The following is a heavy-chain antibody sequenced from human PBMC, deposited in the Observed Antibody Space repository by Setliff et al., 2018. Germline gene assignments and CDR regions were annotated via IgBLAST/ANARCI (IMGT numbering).Heavy chain of an antibody. D-gene: IGHD3-10*01. J-gene: IGHJ5*02. V-gene: IGHV4-38-2*01. Sequence: SSETLSLTCDVSGHSFSSDSFWAWIRQPPGKGLEWIATIYYTGSAYYHPSLKSRVTISIDTSKKQFSLRVNSVTAADTAVYYCARLPHYTGRAWFDPWGQGIMVTVSS. CDR3: ARLPHYTGRAWFDP. CDR2: IYYTGSA. CDR1: GHSFSSDSF.